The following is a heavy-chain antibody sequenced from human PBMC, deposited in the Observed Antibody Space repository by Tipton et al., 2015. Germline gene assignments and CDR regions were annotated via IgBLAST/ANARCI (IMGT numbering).Heavy chain of an antibody. J-gene: IGHJ4*02. D-gene: IGHD3-22*01. Sequence: SLRLSCAASGFDFSIYGMHWVRQAPGKGLEWVAVIRYDESHKFYADSVEGRFTISRDNSKNTVYLQMNSLRAEDTAVYYCARDRHDSSGYYYYFDYWGQGTLVTVSS. V-gene: IGHV3-33*08. CDR2: IRYDESHK. CDR3: ARDRHDSSGYYYYFDY. CDR1: GFDFSIYG.